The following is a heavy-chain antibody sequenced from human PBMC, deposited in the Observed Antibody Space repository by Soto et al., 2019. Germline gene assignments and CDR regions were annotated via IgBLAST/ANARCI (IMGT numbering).Heavy chain of an antibody. CDR3: ARAVVAATPDYYYYYMDV. Sequence: SETLSLTCTVSGGSISSYYWSWIRQPPGKGLEWIGYIYYSGSTNYNPSLKSRVTISVDTSKNQFSLKLSSVTAADTAVYYCARAVVAATPDYYYYYMDVWGKGTTVTVSS. D-gene: IGHD2-15*01. CDR1: GGSISSYY. CDR2: IYYSGST. J-gene: IGHJ6*03. V-gene: IGHV4-59*01.